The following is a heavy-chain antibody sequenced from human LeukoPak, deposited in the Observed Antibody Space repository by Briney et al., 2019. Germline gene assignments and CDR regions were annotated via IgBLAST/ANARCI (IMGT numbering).Heavy chain of an antibody. V-gene: IGHV2-5*02. CDR2: IYWDDDK. CDR1: GFSLNTRGVA. CDR3: AHRRGYDGYDYFEY. J-gene: IGHJ4*02. Sequence: SGPTLVKPTQTLTLTCTFSGFSLNTRGVAVGWIRQPPGKALEWLALIYWDDDKRYSPSLKTRLTITKDTSKNQVVLTMTNMDPVDTATYYCAHRRGYDGYDYFEYWGQGTLVTVSS. D-gene: IGHD5-12*01.